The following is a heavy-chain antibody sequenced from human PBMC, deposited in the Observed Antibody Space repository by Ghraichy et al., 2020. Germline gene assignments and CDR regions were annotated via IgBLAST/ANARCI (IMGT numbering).Heavy chain of an antibody. V-gene: IGHV3-53*01. CDR1: GFTVNSNY. CDR3: AREPFDY. J-gene: IGHJ4*02. Sequence: GGSLRLSCAVSGFTVNSNYMSWVRQAPGKGLEWVAVIYSGDTTRYADFVKGRFTIFRDTSKNTVYLQMNSLGGEDTAVYYCAREPFDYWGQGTHLTVSS. CDR2: IYSGDTT.